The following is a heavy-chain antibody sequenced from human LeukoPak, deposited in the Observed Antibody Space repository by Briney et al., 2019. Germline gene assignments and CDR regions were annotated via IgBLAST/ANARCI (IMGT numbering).Heavy chain of an antibody. V-gene: IGHV3-23*01. Sequence: PGGSLRLSCAASGFSFSTYAMSWVRQAPGKGLEWFSAISAGGATIYYADSVKGRFTVSRDNSKNTLYLHMSTLRAEDTAIYYCAKDSGGTYFYYYYYMDVWGKGTTVTVSS. J-gene: IGHJ6*03. D-gene: IGHD1-26*01. CDR2: ISAGGATI. CDR1: GFSFSTYA. CDR3: AKDSGGTYFYYYYYMDV.